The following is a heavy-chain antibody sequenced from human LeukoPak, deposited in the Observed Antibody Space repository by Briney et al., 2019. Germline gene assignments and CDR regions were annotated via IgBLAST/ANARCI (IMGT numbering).Heavy chain of an antibody. Sequence: GASVKVSCKASGYTFTSYGISWVRQVAGQGLEWLGGISPLFPTTNYAQVFQGRVTITADESTSTVYLELSSLKSEDTAVYYCARGFYGSGTLLSYFDAWGQGTLVTVSS. CDR2: ISPLFPTT. D-gene: IGHD3-10*01. J-gene: IGHJ5*02. CDR1: GYTFTSYG. V-gene: IGHV1-69*13. CDR3: ARGFYGSGTLLSYFDA.